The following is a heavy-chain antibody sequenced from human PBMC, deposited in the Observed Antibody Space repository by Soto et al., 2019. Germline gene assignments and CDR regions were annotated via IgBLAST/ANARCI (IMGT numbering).Heavy chain of an antibody. CDR1: GFSLSTRGVG. D-gene: IGHD1-20*01. J-gene: IGHJ6*03. CDR3: AHLTYNWAADYYYYMDV. V-gene: IGHV2-5*02. CDR2: IYWDDDK. Sequence: SGPTLVNPTQTLTLTCTFSGFSLSTRGVGVGWIRQPPGKALEWLALIYWDDDKRYSPSLKRRLTITKDTSKNQVVLTMTNMDPVDTATYYCAHLTYNWAADYYYYMDVWGKGTTVTVSS.